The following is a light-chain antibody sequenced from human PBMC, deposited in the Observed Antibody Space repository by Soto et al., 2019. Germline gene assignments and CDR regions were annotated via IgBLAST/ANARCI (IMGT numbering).Light chain of an antibody. Sequence: QSVLTQPPSVSGAPGQRVTISCTGSSSNIGAGYDVHWYQQLPGTAPKLLIYGNSNRPSGVPDRFSGSKSGTSASLAITGLQDEEEEDYYCQSSDRGLGGGVFGGGTQLTVL. CDR3: QSSDRGLGGGV. J-gene: IGLJ2*01. CDR2: GNS. V-gene: IGLV1-40*01. CDR1: SSNIGAGYD.